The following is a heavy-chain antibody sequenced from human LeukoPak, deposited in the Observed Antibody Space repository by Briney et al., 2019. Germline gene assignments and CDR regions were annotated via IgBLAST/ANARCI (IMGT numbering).Heavy chain of an antibody. V-gene: IGHV4-34*01. CDR3: ARSIAATPRRSSGMDV. Sequence: PSDTLSLTCAVYGGSFSGYYWSWIRQPPGKGLEWIGEINHSGSTNYNPSLKSRVTISVDTSKNQFSLKLSSVTAADTAVYYCARSIAATPRRSSGMDVWGQGTTVTVSS. D-gene: IGHD6-6*01. CDR2: INHSGST. J-gene: IGHJ6*02. CDR1: GGSFSGYY.